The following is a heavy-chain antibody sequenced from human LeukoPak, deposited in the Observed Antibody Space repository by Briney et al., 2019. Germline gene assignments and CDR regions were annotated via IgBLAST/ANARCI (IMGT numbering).Heavy chain of an antibody. J-gene: IGHJ4*02. CDR3: ARDRGRDYDYGDYLPLGYFDY. Sequence: LQTLSLTCTVSGGPISSGGYYWSWIRQHPGKGLEWIGYIYYSGSTYYNPSLKSRVTISVDTSKNQFSLKLSSVTAADTAVYYCARDRGRDYDYGDYLPLGYFDYWGQGTLVTVSS. V-gene: IGHV4-31*03. D-gene: IGHD4-17*01. CDR2: IYYSGST. CDR1: GGPISSGGYY.